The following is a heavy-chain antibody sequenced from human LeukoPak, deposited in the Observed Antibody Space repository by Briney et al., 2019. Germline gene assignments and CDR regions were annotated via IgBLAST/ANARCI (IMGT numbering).Heavy chain of an antibody. D-gene: IGHD1-26*01. J-gene: IGHJ5*02. V-gene: IGHV1-2*02. CDR2: INPNSGGT. CDR1: GYTFTGYY. Sequence: GASVKVSCKASGYTFTGYYMHWVRQAPGQGLEWMGWINPNSGGTNYAQKFQGRVIMTRDTSISTAYMELSRLRSDDTAVYYCARGGGNSGRYSYWFDPWGQGTLVTVSS. CDR3: ARGGGNSGRYSYWFDP.